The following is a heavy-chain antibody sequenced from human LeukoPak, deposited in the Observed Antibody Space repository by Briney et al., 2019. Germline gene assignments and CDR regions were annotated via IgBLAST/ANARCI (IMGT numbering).Heavy chain of an antibody. CDR2: IWSDGSNK. CDR3: ASVCSGTSCHFDY. V-gene: IGHV3-33*08. J-gene: IGHJ4*02. D-gene: IGHD2-2*01. Sequence: TGGSLRLSCAASGFIFKDYWMIWVRQAPGKGLEWVATIWSDGSNKYYADSVKGRFTISRDNSKNTLYLQMNSLRAEDTAVYYCASVCSGTSCHFDYWGQGTLVTVSS. CDR1: GFIFKDYW.